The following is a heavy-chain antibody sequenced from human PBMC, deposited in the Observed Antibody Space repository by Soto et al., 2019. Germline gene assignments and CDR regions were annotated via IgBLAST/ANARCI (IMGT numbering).Heavy chain of an antibody. CDR3: ARGAYVSGRKFWY. J-gene: IGHJ4*02. D-gene: IGHD3-10*01. CDR1: GGSFSGYY. CDR2: INHSGST. V-gene: IGHV4-34*01. Sequence: QVQLQQWGAGLLKPSETLSLTCAVYGGSFSGYYWCWIRKPPGKGLEWIGEINHSGSTNYNPSLKSRVTISVDTSKIQCCLKLSSVTAAATAVYYCARGAYVSGRKFWYWGQGTLVNVSS.